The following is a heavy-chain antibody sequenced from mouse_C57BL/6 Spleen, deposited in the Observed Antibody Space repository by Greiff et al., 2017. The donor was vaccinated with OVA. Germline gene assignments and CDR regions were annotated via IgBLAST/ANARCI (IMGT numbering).Heavy chain of an antibody. J-gene: IGHJ2*01. D-gene: IGHD1-1*02. V-gene: IGHV1-64*01. CDR3: ARSGGYYFDY. CDR2: IHPNSGST. Sequence: QVHVKQSGAELVKPGASVKLSCKASGYTFTSYWMHWVKQRPGPGLEWIGMIHPNSGSTNYNEKFKSKATLTVDKSSSTAYMQLSSLTSEDSAVYYCARSGGYYFDYWGQGTTLTVSS. CDR1: GYTFTSYW.